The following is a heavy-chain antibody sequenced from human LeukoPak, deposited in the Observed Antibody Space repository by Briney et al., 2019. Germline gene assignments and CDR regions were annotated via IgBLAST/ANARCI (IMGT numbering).Heavy chain of an antibody. Sequence: GASVKVSCKASGYTFTSYAMNWVRQAPGQGLEWMGWINTNTGNPTYAQGFTGRFVFSLDTSVSTAYLQISSLKAEDTAVYYCAXXXXADILTGYEFDYWGQGTLVTVSS. D-gene: IGHD3-9*01. CDR3: AXXXXADILTGYEFDY. CDR1: GYTFTSYA. CDR2: INTNTGNP. V-gene: IGHV7-4-1*02. J-gene: IGHJ4*02.